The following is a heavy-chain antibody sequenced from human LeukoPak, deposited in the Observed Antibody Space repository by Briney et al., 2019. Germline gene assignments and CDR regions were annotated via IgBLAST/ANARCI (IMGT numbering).Heavy chain of an antibody. CDR1: GFTFSGYA. V-gene: IGHV3-30-3*02. D-gene: IGHD3-22*01. CDR3: AKRQEIGDYYSAFDC. J-gene: IGHJ4*02. CDR2: TSYDGGNK. Sequence: QPGGSLRLSCAASGFTFSGYAMHWVRQAPGKGLEWVTVTSYDGGNKYYADSVKGRFTISRDNSKHTLYLQMNGLRADDTALYYCAKRQEIGDYYSAFDCWGQGTLVTVSS.